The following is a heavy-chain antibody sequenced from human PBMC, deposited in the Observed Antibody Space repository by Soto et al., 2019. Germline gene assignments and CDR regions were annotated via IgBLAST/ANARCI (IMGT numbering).Heavy chain of an antibody. J-gene: IGHJ4*02. V-gene: IGHV3-23*01. D-gene: IGHD6-13*01. Sequence: GGSLRLSCAASGFTFSSYAMSWVRQAPGKGLEWVSAISGSGGSTYYADSVKGRFTISRDNSKNTLYLQMNSLRAEDTAVYYCAKDRTIAAAGPYYFDYWGQGTLVTVSS. CDR3: AKDRTIAAAGPYYFDY. CDR1: GFTFSSYA. CDR2: ISGSGGST.